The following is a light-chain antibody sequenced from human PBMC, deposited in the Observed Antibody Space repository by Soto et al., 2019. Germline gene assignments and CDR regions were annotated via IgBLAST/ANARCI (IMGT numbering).Light chain of an antibody. CDR1: QSVSIY. J-gene: IGKJ4*01. Sequence: VMTQSPATLSVSPGERTTLSCRASQSVSIYLAWYQQKPGQAPRLLIFGASSRATGIPARFSGSGSGTEFNLTISSLQSEDVAVYFCQQYDDWLRLTFGGGTKVDIK. V-gene: IGKV3D-15*01. CDR2: GAS. CDR3: QQYDDWLRLT.